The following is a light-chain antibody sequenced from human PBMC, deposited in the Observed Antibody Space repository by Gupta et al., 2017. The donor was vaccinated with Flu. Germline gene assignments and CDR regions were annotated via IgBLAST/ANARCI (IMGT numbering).Light chain of an antibody. Sequence: FMLTQPHSVSESPGKTVTISCTRSSGSIYSKYVQWYQQRPGSSPTIVIYEDNQRPSGVPDRFSGSIDSSSNSASLTISGLKTEDEADYYCQSYDSNNQVFGGGTKLTVL. V-gene: IGLV6-57*01. CDR2: EDN. CDR1: SGSIYSKY. CDR3: QSYDSNNQV. J-gene: IGLJ2*01.